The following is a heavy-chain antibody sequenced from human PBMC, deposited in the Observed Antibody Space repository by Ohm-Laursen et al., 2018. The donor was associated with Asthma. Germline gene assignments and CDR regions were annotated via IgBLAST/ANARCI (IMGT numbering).Heavy chain of an antibody. V-gene: IGHV3-30-3*01. J-gene: IGHJ3*02. CDR1: GFTFRSYA. CDR3: ARETRSGGNHEAFDI. Sequence: SSLRLSCTASGFTFRSYAMHWVRQAPGKGLEWVAVISYDGSNKYYADSVKGRFTISRDNSKNTLYLQMNSLRAEDTAVYYCARETRSGGNHEAFDIWGQGTMVTVSS. CDR2: ISYDGSNK. D-gene: IGHD2-15*01.